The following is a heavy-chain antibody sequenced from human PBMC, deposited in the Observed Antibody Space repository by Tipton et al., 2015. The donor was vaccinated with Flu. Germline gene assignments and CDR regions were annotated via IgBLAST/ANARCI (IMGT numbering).Heavy chain of an antibody. CDR2: IFHTGST. CDR3: ARDPSLGMPDYFDY. Sequence: TLSLTCTISGHSISSDYYWGWIRQSPGKGLEWIGNIFHTGSTYHNPSLKSRVTISVDTSKKQFSLQLRSVTAADTAVYYCARDPSLGMPDYFDYWGQGILVTASS. J-gene: IGHJ4*02. V-gene: IGHV4-38-2*02. D-gene: IGHD2-2*01. CDR1: GHSISSDYY.